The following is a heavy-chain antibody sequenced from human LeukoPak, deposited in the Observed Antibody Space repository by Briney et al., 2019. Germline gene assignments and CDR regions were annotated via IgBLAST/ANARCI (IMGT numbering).Heavy chain of an antibody. CDR2: ISAGGSGT. V-gene: IGHV3-23*01. D-gene: IGHD6-19*01. J-gene: IGHJ4*02. CDR1: GFTFSGYA. CDR3: AKRDNSGWYSLDY. Sequence: GGSLRLSCAASGFTFSGYAMSWVRQAPGKGLEWFSSISAGGSGTYYADSVKGRFTISRDNSKHTLSLQMDSLRADDTALYYCAKRDNSGWYSLDYWGQGALVTVSS.